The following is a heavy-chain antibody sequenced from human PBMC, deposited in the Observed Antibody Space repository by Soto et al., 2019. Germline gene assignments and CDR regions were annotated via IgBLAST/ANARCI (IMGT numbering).Heavy chain of an antibody. Sequence: GASVKVSCKASGYTFTGYYMHWVRQAPGQGLEWMGWINPNSGGTNYAQKFQGWVTMTRDTSISTAYMELSRLRSDDTAVYYCARYPRYGSGGSCPYYFDYWGQGTLVTVSS. CDR2: INPNSGGT. J-gene: IGHJ4*02. D-gene: IGHD2-15*01. V-gene: IGHV1-2*04. CDR1: GYTFTGYY. CDR3: ARYPRYGSGGSCPYYFDY.